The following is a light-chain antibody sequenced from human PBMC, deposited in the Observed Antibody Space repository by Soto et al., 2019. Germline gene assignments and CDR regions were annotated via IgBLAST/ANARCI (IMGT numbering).Light chain of an antibody. V-gene: IGKV1-16*01. CDR1: QGIFNY. J-gene: IGKJ5*01. CDR3: QQYNGFPIT. Sequence: DIQMTQSPSSLSASVGDRVTITCRASQGIFNYLAWFQQKPGKAPKSLIYSASTLQTGVPSRFSGSGSETECTLTITSLQPEDFATYYCQQYNGFPITFGQGTRLEIK. CDR2: SAS.